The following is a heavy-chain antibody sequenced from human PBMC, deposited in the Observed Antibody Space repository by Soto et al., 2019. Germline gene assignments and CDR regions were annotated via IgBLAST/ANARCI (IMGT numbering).Heavy chain of an antibody. D-gene: IGHD1-26*01. J-gene: IGHJ4*02. CDR2: IIPIFGTA. Sequence: GAAVKVSCKASGGTFSSYAISGVGQARGQGLEWMGGIIPIFGTANYAQKFQGRVTITADKSTSTAYMQLSSLRSEDTAVYYCARGLLSGSYFLGFDYWGQGTLVTVSS. V-gene: IGHV1-69*06. CDR3: ARGLLSGSYFLGFDY. CDR1: GGTFSSYA.